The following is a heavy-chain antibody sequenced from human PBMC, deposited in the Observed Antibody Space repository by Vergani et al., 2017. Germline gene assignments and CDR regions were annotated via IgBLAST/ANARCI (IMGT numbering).Heavy chain of an antibody. CDR1: GGSFSGYY. D-gene: IGHD6-6*01. V-gene: IGHV4-34*01. Sequence: QVQLQQWGAGLLKPSETLSLTCAVYGGSFSGYYWSWIRQPPGKGLEWIGEINHSGSTNYNPALKSRVTIAVETSKNQFSLKLSSVTAADTAVYYCARSSLFSSSLTIDYWGQGTLVTVSS. CDR2: INHSGST. J-gene: IGHJ4*02. CDR3: ARSSLFSSSLTIDY.